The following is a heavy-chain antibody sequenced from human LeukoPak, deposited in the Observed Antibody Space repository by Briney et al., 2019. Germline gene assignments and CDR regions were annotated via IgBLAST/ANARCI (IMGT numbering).Heavy chain of an antibody. D-gene: IGHD3-10*01. V-gene: IGHV3-30*04. CDR1: GFTFSSYA. J-gene: IGHJ4*02. CDR2: ISYDGSNK. CDR3: ARGSYGSGSYCDY. Sequence: PGGSLRLSCAASGFTFSSYAMHWVRQAPGKGLEWVAVISYDGSNKYYADSVKGRFTISRDNSKNTLYLQMNSLRAEDTAVYYCARGSYGSGSYCDYWGQGTLVTVSS.